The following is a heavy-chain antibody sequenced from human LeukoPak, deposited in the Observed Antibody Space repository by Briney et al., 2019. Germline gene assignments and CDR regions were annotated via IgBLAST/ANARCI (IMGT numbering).Heavy chain of an antibody. Sequence: GPSVKVSCKASGGTFSSYAISWVRQAPGQGLEWMGGIIPIFGTANYAQKLQGRVTITADNSTSTAYMELSSLRSEDTAVYYCARDLAAAGTWWFDPWGQGTLVTVSS. D-gene: IGHD6-13*01. J-gene: IGHJ5*02. CDR3: ARDLAAAGTWWFDP. V-gene: IGHV1-69*06. CDR2: IIPIFGTA. CDR1: GGTFSSYA.